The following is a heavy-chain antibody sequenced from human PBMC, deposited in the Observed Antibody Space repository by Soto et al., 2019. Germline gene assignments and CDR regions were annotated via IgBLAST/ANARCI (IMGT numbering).Heavy chain of an antibody. J-gene: IGHJ4*02. V-gene: IGHV3-30-3*01. CDR3: ARAVDAAMDPLDY. Sequence: GGSLRLSCAASGFDFRNYAMHWVRQSPGKGPEWVAITSDDGDIQYYADSVKGRFTISRDNSKNTLYLQMTSLRSEDAAVYFCARAVDAAMDPLDYWGQGTLVTVPQ. CDR2: TSDDGDIQ. D-gene: IGHD5-18*01. CDR1: GFDFRNYA.